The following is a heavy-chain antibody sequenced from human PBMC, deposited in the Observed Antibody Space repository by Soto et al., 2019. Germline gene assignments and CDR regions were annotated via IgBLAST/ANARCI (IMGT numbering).Heavy chain of an antibody. CDR3: ASDYQMFYRYFDN. CDR2: IWNDGSNK. Sequence: QVQLVESGGGVVQPGTSLRLSCEASGFDFSRSGMHWVRQAPGKGLEWVAVIWNDGSNKYDGDSVKGRFTISRDNSKSTLYLQMNSLRGEDTAVDYCASDYQMFYRYFDNWGQGTLVTASS. D-gene: IGHD3-16*02. CDR1: GFDFSRSG. V-gene: IGHV3-33*01. J-gene: IGHJ4*02.